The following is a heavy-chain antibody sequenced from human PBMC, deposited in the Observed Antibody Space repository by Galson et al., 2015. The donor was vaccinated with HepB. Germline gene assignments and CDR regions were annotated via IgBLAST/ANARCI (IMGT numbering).Heavy chain of an antibody. J-gene: IGHJ4*02. CDR3: FRHLSNIDY. D-gene: IGHD2/OR15-2a*01. Sequence: SLRLSCAASGFSFSSYWMSWVRQTPGKGLEWVGHIRSKTHNYATAYAASLKGRFIISRDDSKNTAYLQIDSLKTEDSAVYYCFRHLSNIDYLGQGTLVSVSS. CDR1: GFSFSSYW. CDR2: IRSKTHNYAT. V-gene: IGHV3-73*01.